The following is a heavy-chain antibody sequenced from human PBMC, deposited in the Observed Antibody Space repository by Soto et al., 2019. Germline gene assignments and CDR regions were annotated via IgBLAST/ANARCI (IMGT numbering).Heavy chain of an antibody. CDR1: GFTFSNAW. CDR2: IKRKTDGGTT. Sequence: EVQLVESGGGLVKPGGSLRLSCDTSGFTFSNAWMSWVRQAPGKGLEWVGRIKRKTDGGTTDFAAPVKGRFTISRDDSINTLYLQMNTLTTEDTAIYYCTTGGGCSGGICSSFPYWGQGTLVTVSS. CDR3: TTGGGCSGGICSSFPY. V-gene: IGHV3-15*01. J-gene: IGHJ4*02. D-gene: IGHD2-15*01.